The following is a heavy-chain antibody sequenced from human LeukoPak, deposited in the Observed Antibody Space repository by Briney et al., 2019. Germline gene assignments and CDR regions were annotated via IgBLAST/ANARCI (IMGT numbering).Heavy chain of an antibody. CDR2: IWYDGSNK. CDR3: ARGRGYSYGWGYFDY. Sequence: GRSLRLSCAASGFTFSSYGMHWVRQAPGKGLEWVAVIWYDGSNKYYADSVKGRFTISRDNSKNTLYLQMSSLRAEDTAVYYCARGRGYSYGWGYFDYWGQGTLVTVSS. CDR1: GFTFSSYG. V-gene: IGHV3-33*01. D-gene: IGHD5-18*01. J-gene: IGHJ4*02.